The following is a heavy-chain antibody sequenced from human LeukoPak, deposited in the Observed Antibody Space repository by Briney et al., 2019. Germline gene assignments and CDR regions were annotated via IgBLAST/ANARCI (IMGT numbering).Heavy chain of an antibody. D-gene: IGHD3-10*01. CDR1: GGSISNGGYS. CDR2: IYHSGST. Sequence: SETLSLTCAVSGGSISNGGYSRSWIRQPPGKGLEWIGYIYHSGSTYYNPSLKSRVTISVDRSKNQFSLKLSSVTAADTAVYYCAAMVRGVIKGGNFDYWGQGTLVTVSS. V-gene: IGHV4-30-2*01. CDR3: AAMVRGVIKGGNFDY. J-gene: IGHJ4*02.